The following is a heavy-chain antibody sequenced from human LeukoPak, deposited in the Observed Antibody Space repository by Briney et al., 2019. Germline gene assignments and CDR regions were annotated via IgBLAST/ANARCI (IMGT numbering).Heavy chain of an antibody. V-gene: IGHV3-48*02. CDR1: GFTFSSYG. D-gene: IGHD3-22*01. J-gene: IGHJ4*02. CDR2: ISSGSSSI. Sequence: GGSLRLSCAASGFTFSSYGMNWVRQAPGKGLEWVSYISSGSSSIYYADSVKGRFTISRDNAKNSLYLQMNSLRDEDTAVYYCAREPGYPSSGYYPDWGQGTLVTVSS. CDR3: AREPGYPSSGYYPD.